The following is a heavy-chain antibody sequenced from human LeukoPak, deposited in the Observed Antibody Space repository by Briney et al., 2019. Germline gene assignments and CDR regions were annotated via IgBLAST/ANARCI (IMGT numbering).Heavy chain of an antibody. J-gene: IGHJ5*02. CDR2: ISSSSSYT. D-gene: IGHD6-19*01. CDR3: ARVIFTAAVAGTVHWFDP. Sequence: GESLKISCAASGFTFSDYYMSWIRQAPGKGLEFVSYISSSSSYTNYADSVKGRFTISRDNAKNSLYLQMNSLRAEDTAVYYCARVIFTAAVAGTVHWFDPWGQGTLVTVSS. V-gene: IGHV3-11*06. CDR1: GFTFSDYY.